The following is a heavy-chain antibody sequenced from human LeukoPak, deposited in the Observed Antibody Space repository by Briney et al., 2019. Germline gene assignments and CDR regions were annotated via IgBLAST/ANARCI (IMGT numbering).Heavy chain of an antibody. J-gene: IGHJ6*02. CDR2: ISYDGSNK. CDR3: AKAVAGYYYYYGMDV. CDR1: GFTFSSYA. V-gene: IGHV3-30-3*01. D-gene: IGHD6-19*01. Sequence: GGSLRLYCAASGFTFSSYAMHWVRQAPGKGLEWVAVISYDGSNKYYADSVKGRFTISRDNSKNTLYLQMNSLRAEDTAVYYCAKAVAGYYYYYGMDVWGQGTTVTVSS.